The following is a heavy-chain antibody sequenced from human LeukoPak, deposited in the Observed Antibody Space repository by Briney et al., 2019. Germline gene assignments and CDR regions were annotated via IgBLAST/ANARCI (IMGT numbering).Heavy chain of an antibody. D-gene: IGHD6-13*01. V-gene: IGHV4-34*01. Sequence: SETLSLTCAVYGGSFSGCYWSWIRQPPGKGLEWIGEINHSGSTNYNPSLKSRVTVSVDTSKNQFSLKLSSVTAADTAVYYCARFPGIAAAGVTYYYGMDVWGQGTTVTVSS. CDR2: INHSGST. CDR3: ARFPGIAAAGVTYYYGMDV. J-gene: IGHJ6*02. CDR1: GGSFSGCY.